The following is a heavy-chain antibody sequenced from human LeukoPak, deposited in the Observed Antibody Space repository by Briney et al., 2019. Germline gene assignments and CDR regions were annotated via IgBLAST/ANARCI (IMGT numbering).Heavy chain of an antibody. CDR1: RGSISSYY. V-gene: IGHV4-59*01. J-gene: IGHJ4*02. CDR2: MFHSGSP. CDR3: ARGSRYCSTTSCSSFDY. D-gene: IGHD2-2*01. Sequence: SETLSLTCTVSRGSISSYYWNWIRQSPRRGLEWIGYMFHSGSPNYNPSLKSRVAISIDTSKNQSSLKLSSVTAADTAVYYCARGSRYCSTTSCSSFDYWGQRTLVTVSS.